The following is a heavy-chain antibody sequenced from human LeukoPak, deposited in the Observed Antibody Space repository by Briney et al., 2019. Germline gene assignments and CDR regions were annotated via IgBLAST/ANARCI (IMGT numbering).Heavy chain of an antibody. CDR1: GFNFSHYA. J-gene: IGHJ4*02. CDR2: IWSDGTNQ. D-gene: IGHD4-11*01. CDR3: AKDAQRGFAYSNSLEH. V-gene: IGHV3-33*06. Sequence: PGRSMRLSCEASGFNFSHYAIHWVRQAPGKGLEWVAVIWSDGTNQYYADSVKGRFTISRDDFRKTVSLQMNSLRAEDTAVSYCAKDAQRGFAYSNSLEHWGQGSLVIVSS.